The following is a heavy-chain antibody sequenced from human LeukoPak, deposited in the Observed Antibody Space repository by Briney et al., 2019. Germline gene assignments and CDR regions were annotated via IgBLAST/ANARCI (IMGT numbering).Heavy chain of an antibody. CDR1: GYTFTSFG. V-gene: IGHV1-18*01. D-gene: IGHD2-2*01. CDR3: ARLGVIPAPGH. CDR2: ISAYNGDT. Sequence: ASVKVSCKTSGYTFTSFGVTWVRQAPGQGLEWMGWISAYNGDTGSAEKLQDRVTLTTDTSTSTAYLELTTLTSDDTAVYYCARLGVIPAPGHWGQGTLVTVSS. J-gene: IGHJ4*02.